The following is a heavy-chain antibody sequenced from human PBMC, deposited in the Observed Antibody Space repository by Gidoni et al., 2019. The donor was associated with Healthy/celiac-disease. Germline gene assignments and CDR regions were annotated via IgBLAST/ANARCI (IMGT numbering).Heavy chain of an antibody. CDR3: ARDYASSWFGYYYGMDV. CDR1: GFTLSIYW. V-gene: IGHV3-7*03. J-gene: IGHJ6*02. Sequence: EVQLLVSGGGLVQPGGSLRLSCAASGFTLSIYWMSWVRQAPGKGLEWVANIKQEGSEKYYVDSVKGRFSISRDNAKKALYLQMNRLRAKDTAVYYCARDYASSWFGYYYGMDVWGQGTTVTVSS. CDR2: IKQEGSEK. D-gene: IGHD6-13*01.